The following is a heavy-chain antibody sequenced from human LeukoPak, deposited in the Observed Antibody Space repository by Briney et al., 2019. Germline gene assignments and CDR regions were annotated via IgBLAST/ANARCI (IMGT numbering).Heavy chain of an antibody. CDR1: GYTFTTFG. D-gene: IGHD6-13*01. V-gene: IGHV7-4-1*02. CDR2: INTNTGNP. J-gene: IGHJ6*02. CDR3: ARVGDSSSWAPYYYYGMDV. Sequence: ASVKVSCKASGYTFTTFGINWVRQAPGQGLEWMGWINTNTGNPTYAQGFTGRFVFSLDTSVSTAYLQISSLKAEDTAVYYCARVGDSSSWAPYYYYGMDVWGQGTTVTVSS.